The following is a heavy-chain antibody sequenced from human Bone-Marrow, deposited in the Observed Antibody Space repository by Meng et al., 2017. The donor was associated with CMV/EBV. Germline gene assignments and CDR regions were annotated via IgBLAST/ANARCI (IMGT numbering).Heavy chain of an antibody. V-gene: IGHV4-34*01. CDR2: INHSGST. CDR1: GGSFSGYY. D-gene: IGHD2-2*01. J-gene: IGHJ5*02. CDR3: ARGRTGRYQLRYLPRRLDP. Sequence: SETLSLTCAVYGGSFSGYYWSWIRQPPGKGLEWIGEINHSGSTNYNPSLKSRVTISVDTSKNQFSLKLSSVTAADTAVYYCARGRTGRYQLRYLPRRLDPWGQGTLVTVSS.